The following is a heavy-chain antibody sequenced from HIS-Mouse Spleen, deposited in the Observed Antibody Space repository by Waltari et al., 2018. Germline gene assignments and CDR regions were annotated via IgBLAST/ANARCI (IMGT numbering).Heavy chain of an antibody. J-gene: IGHJ2*01. Sequence: QLQLQESGPVLVKPSETLSLTCTVSGGSLRSSSYSSGRIRQPPGKGLEWIGSIYYSGSTYYNPSLKSRVTISVDTSKNQFSLKLSSVTAADTAVYYCAREIPYSSSWYDWYFDLWGRGTLVTVSS. V-gene: IGHV4-39*07. CDR2: IYYSGST. CDR1: GGSLRSSSYS. CDR3: AREIPYSSSWYDWYFDL. D-gene: IGHD6-13*01.